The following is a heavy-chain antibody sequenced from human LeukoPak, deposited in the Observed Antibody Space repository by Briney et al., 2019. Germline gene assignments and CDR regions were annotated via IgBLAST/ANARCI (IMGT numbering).Heavy chain of an antibody. J-gene: IGHJ4*02. V-gene: IGHV3-30*18. CDR3: AKDRLKPITIFGVIIIPYLDN. CDR2: LSFDGSKK. D-gene: IGHD3-3*01. CDR1: GFTFNRYV. Sequence: GGSLRLSCAASGFTFNRYVTHWVRQAPGKGLEWVAILSFDGSKKKFVDSVKGRFTISRDNSGKTLSLQMNSLRPEDTTISYRAKDRLKPITIFGVIIIPYLDNWGQGTLVTVSS.